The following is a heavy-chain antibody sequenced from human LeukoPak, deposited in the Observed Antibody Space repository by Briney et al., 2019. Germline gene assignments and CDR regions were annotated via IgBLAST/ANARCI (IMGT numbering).Heavy chain of an antibody. V-gene: IGHV4-59*08. Sequence: SETLSLTCSGSGGSIRSLYWSWIRQPPGKGLEWIGYIYYTGSTNYNPSLKSRVTMFVDMSKNQFSLRLSSVTAADTAVYYCARLRADRRSAPFDYWGQGTLVTVSS. J-gene: IGHJ4*02. CDR2: IYYTGST. D-gene: IGHD3-22*01. CDR1: GGSIRSLY. CDR3: ARLRADRRSAPFDY.